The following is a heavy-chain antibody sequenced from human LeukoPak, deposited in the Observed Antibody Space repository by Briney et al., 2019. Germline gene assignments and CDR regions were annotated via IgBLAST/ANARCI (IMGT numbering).Heavy chain of an antibody. CDR2: INSDGSST. J-gene: IGHJ4*02. CDR1: GFSFSSYW. Sequence: PGGSLRLSCEASGFSFSSYWMHWVRQAPGKGLVWVSRINSDGSSTTYADSVKGRLTISRGNAKNTLYLQMNSLRAEDTAVYYCVREGRVSGYDFDYWGQGTLVTVSS. V-gene: IGHV3-74*01. CDR3: VREGRVSGYDFDY. D-gene: IGHD5-12*01.